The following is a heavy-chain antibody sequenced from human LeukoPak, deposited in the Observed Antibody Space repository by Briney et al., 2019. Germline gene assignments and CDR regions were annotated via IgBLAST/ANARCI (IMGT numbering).Heavy chain of an antibody. CDR1: GFTFSSYG. Sequence: PGGSLRLSCAASGFTFSSYGMHWVRQAPGKGLEWVAFIRYDGSNKYYADSVKGRFTISRDNSKNTLYLQMNSLRAEDTAVYYCAKDRCSSTSCLDYHYYYMDVWGKGTTVTVSS. V-gene: IGHV3-30*02. CDR3: AKDRCSSTSCLDYHYYYMDV. CDR2: IRYDGSNK. D-gene: IGHD2-2*01. J-gene: IGHJ6*03.